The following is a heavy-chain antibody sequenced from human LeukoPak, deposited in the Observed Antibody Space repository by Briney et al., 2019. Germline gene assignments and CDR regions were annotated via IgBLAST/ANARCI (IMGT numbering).Heavy chain of an antibody. D-gene: IGHD2-2*01. V-gene: IGHV5-51*01. J-gene: IGHJ4*02. CDR3: ARGRGCSSMSCYPDY. CDR2: IYSGDSDV. CDR1: GYIFTNYW. Sequence: PGESLKISCKGSGYIFTNYWTGWVRQMPGEGLEWMGIIYSGDSDVRYSPSFQGQVTISVDRSISTAYLQWSSLRAEDTAVYYCARGRGCSSMSCYPDYWGQGTLVTVSS.